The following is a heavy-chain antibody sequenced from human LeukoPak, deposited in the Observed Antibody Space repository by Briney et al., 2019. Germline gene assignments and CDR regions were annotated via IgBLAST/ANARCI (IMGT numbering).Heavy chain of an antibody. V-gene: IGHV4-59*01. CDR3: ASAPGKYSSGWYFDY. Sequence: PSETLSLTCTVSGGSISSYYWSWIRQPPGKGLEWIGYIYYSGSTNYNPSLKSRVTISVDTSKNQFSLKLSSVTAADTAVYYCASAPGKYSSGWYFDYWGQGTLVTVSS. CDR2: IYYSGST. CDR1: GGSISSYY. J-gene: IGHJ4*02. D-gene: IGHD6-19*01.